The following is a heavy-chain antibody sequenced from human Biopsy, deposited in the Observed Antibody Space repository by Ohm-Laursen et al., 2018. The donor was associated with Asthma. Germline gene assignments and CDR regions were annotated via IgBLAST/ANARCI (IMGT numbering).Heavy chain of an antibody. CDR3: ARCQVGYSSGWSLLLKKIYYSGMDV. J-gene: IGHJ6*02. D-gene: IGHD6-19*01. V-gene: IGHV1-69*13. CDR1: GGTFSNLA. CDR2: IMTVFGTT. Sequence: ASVKVSCKVPGGTFSNLAISWVRQAPGQGLEWLGGIMTVFGTTNYAQKFQGRVTITADESTSTAYMEVTSLRSEDTAIYYCARCQVGYSSGWSLLLKKIYYSGMDVWGQGTAVTVSS.